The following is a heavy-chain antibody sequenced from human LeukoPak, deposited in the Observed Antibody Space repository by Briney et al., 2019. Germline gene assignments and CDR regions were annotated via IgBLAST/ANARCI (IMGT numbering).Heavy chain of an antibody. CDR3: ARDPSRSIAAAQYYFDY. J-gene: IGHJ4*02. CDR1: NGSINSYY. CDR2: VHDSGRT. Sequence: SETLSLTCTVSNGSINSYYWSWVRQPPGKGLEWIGYVHDSGRTKYNPSLKSRVTISVDTSKNHFSLRVTSVTAADTAVYYCARDPSRSIAAAQYYFDYWGQGTLVTVSS. V-gene: IGHV4-59*01. D-gene: IGHD6-13*01.